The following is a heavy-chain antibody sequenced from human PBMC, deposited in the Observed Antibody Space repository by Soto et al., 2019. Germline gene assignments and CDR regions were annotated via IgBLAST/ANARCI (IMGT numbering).Heavy chain of an antibody. CDR2: ISNDGGHK. J-gene: IGHJ4*02. CDR1: GLTFSSYG. V-gene: IGHV3-30*18. CDR3: AKGKLHPTSTHFDY. Sequence: GGSLRLSCAASGLTFSSYGIHWVRQAPGKGLEWVAVISNDGGHKYYTDSVRGRFTISRDNSQNTLYLQMNSLRADDTAIYYCAKGKLHPTSTHFDYWGQGTPVTVSS. D-gene: IGHD3-10*01.